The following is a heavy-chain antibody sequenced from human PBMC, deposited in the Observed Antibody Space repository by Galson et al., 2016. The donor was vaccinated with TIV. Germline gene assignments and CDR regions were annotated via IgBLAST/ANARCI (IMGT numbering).Heavy chain of an antibody. CDR1: GFTVGNNY. CDR2: MYSGGDT. V-gene: IGHV3-53*01. Sequence: LSCAASGFTVGNNYMSWVRQPPGKGLEWVAAMYSGGDTVYADSVKGRFTLSRDSSKNTLYLQMNGLRAEDTAVYYCANHEQGDSWGQGTRVTVSS. J-gene: IGHJ4*02. D-gene: IGHD1-14*01. CDR3: ANHEQGDS.